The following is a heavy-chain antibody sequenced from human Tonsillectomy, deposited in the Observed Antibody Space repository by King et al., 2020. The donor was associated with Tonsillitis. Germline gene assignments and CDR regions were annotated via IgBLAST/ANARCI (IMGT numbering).Heavy chain of an antibody. Sequence: VQLVESGGGVVQPGRSLRLSCAASGFAFSSHAMHWIRQAPGKGLEWVAGISFDGSNKNYADSVKGRFTISRDNSKDTLYLEMNSLKADDTAVYYCTRDGYGAYCSGGSCYSNDYWGQGTLVTVSS. CDR1: GFAFSSHA. D-gene: IGHD2-15*01. J-gene: IGHJ4*02. CDR2: ISFDGSNK. CDR3: TRDGYGAYCSGGSCYSNDY. V-gene: IGHV3-30-3*01.